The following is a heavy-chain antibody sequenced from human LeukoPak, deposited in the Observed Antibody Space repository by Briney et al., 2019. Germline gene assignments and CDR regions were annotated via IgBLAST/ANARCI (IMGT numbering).Heavy chain of an antibody. CDR1: GYTFTTYY. V-gene: IGHV1-46*01. D-gene: IGHD2-2*01. Sequence: ASVKVSFKASGYTFTTYYIHWVRQAPGQGLEWMGVINPSGGSTSFAQKFQARLTMTRDTSTSTVYMELSGLRSEDTAVYYCAREIVVVPAAMGFDPWGRETLVTVSS. CDR2: INPSGGST. J-gene: IGHJ5*02. CDR3: AREIVVVPAAMGFDP.